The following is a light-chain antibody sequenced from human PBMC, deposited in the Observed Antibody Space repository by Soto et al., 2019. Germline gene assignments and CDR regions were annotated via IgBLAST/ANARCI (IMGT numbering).Light chain of an antibody. J-gene: IGKJ2*01. CDR1: QSVRSN. CDR3: QQYKNWPHT. CDR2: GAS. Sequence: EIVMTQSPATLSVSPGERVTLSCRASQSVRSNLAWYQQKPGQSPRLLIYGASTRATGIPARFSGSGSGTEFTLTINSLQSEDFAVYYCQQYKNWPHTFGQGTKVDIK. V-gene: IGKV3-15*01.